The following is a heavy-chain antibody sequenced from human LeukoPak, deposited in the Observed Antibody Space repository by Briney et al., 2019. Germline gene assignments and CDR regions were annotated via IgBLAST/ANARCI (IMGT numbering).Heavy chain of an antibody. D-gene: IGHD1-7*01. CDR3: ARHNNWNCDY. CDR1: GYTFTSYE. Sequence: ASVKVSCKASGYTFTSYEINWVRQATGQGLEWLGWMSPHSGNTGYAQNFQGRVTMTRNTSISTAYMELSSLRSEDTAVYYCARHNNWNCDYWGQGTLVTVSS. CDR2: MSPHSGNT. V-gene: IGHV1-8*01. J-gene: IGHJ4*02.